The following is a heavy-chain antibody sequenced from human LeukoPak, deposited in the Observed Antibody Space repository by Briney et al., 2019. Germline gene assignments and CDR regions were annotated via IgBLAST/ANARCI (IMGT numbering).Heavy chain of an antibody. D-gene: IGHD3-22*01. CDR1: GFTFDDYA. V-gene: IGHV3-9*01. CDR2: ISWNSGSI. J-gene: IGHJ4*02. Sequence: PGGSLRLSCAASGFTFDDYAMHWVRQAPGKGLEWVSGISWNSGSIGYADSVKGRFTISRDNAKNSLYLQMNSLRAEDTALYYCAKPHDYYDSSGYYLFDYWGQGTLVTVSS. CDR3: AKPHDYYDSSGYYLFDY.